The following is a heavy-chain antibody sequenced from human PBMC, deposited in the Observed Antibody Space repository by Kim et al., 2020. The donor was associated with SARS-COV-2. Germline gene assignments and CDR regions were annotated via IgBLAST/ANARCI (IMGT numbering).Heavy chain of an antibody. D-gene: IGHD3-16*01. CDR2: INHSGST. Sequence: SETLSLTCAVYGGSFSGYYWSWIRQPPGKGLEWIGEINHSGSTNYNPSLKSRVPISVDTSKNQFSLKLSSVPAADTAVYYCARGGGFGWAPVYYFDFWG. CDR1: GGSFSGYY. V-gene: IGHV4-34*01. J-gene: IGHJ4*01. CDR3: ARGGGFGWAPVYYFDF.